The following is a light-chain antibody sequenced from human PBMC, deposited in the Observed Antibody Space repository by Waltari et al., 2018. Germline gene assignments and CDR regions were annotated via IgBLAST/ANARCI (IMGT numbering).Light chain of an antibody. CDR2: AAS. CDR3: QQRSNWPIS. Sequence: DIVLTQSPATLSLSPGERATLPCRASQSVSDYLAWYQQKPGQAPRLPISAASNRATGIPAGFSGSGSGTDFTLTISSLEPEDFAFYYCQQRSNWPISFGQGTRLEIK. J-gene: IGKJ5*01. CDR1: QSVSDY. V-gene: IGKV3-11*01.